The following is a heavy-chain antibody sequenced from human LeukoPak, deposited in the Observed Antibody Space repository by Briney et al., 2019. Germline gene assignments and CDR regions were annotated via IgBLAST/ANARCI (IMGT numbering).Heavy chain of an antibody. D-gene: IGHD6-19*01. V-gene: IGHV3-23*01. CDR3: AKDLRVFGSGWYYFDY. CDR2: ITGSGGST. CDR1: GFIFSSYS. Sequence: GGSLRLSCAASGFIFSSYSMSWVRQAPGMGLEWVSVITGSGGSTFYADSVKGRFTISRDNSKNTLYLQMNSLRAEDTAVYYCAKDLRVFGSGWYYFDYWGQGTLVTVSS. J-gene: IGHJ4*02.